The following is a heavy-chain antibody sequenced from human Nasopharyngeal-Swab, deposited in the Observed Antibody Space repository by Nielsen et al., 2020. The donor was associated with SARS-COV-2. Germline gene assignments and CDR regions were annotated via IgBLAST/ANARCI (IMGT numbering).Heavy chain of an antibody. D-gene: IGHD5-24*01. Sequence: GGSLRLSCAASGFSFSEYYMSWIRQAPGKGLEWISDISSSGSITHSADSMKGRFTIYRDNAKKSLYLQMKSLRAEDTAVYYCARGVETIHHWGQGSLVTVSS. CDR2: ISSSGSIT. J-gene: IGHJ1*01. CDR1: GFSFSEYY. V-gene: IGHV3-11*04. CDR3: ARGVETIHH.